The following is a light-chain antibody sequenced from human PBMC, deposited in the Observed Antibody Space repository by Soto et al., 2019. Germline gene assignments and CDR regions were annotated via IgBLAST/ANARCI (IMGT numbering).Light chain of an antibody. CDR2: DAS. CDR1: QSIRDH. V-gene: IGKV1-39*01. Sequence: DIQVTQSPSSLSASVGDRVTITCRASQSIRDHLNWYQQKPGKAPKFLIYDASSLQSGVPSRFSGSGSGRDFTLTITSLQPEDFATYYCQQSFRTPRTFGQGTKVEIK. CDR3: QQSFRTPRT. J-gene: IGKJ1*01.